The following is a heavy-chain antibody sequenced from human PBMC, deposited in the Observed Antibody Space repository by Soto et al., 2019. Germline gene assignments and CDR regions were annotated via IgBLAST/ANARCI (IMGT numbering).Heavy chain of an antibody. CDR2: IYSGGST. CDR1: GFTVSSNY. V-gene: IGHV3-53*04. Sequence: EVQLVESGGGLVQPGGSLRPSCAASGFTVSSNYMSWVRQAPGKGLEWVSVIYSGGSTYYADSVKGRFTISRHNSKNALYLQMNSLRAEDTAVYYCARGDGYNYLAYWGQGTLVTVSS. CDR3: ARGDGYNYLAY. D-gene: IGHD5-12*01. J-gene: IGHJ4*02.